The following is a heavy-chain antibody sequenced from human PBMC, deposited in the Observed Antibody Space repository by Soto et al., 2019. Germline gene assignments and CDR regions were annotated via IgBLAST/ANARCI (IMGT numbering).Heavy chain of an antibody. J-gene: IGHJ5*02. Sequence: QVQLQESGPGLVKPSETLSLTCTVSGGSISSYYWSWIRQPPGKGLEWIGNIYYSGSTIYNPSLKSRVAISVATSKSQFSLKLSSVTAADTAVYYCARLGNWFDPWGQGTLVTVSS. CDR1: GGSISSYY. D-gene: IGHD3-16*01. V-gene: IGHV4-59*08. CDR3: ARLGNWFDP. CDR2: IYYSGST.